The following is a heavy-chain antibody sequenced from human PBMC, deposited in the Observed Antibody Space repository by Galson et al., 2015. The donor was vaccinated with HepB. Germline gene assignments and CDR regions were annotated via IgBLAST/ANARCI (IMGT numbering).Heavy chain of an antibody. CDR2: INPNSGGT. J-gene: IGHJ6*02. CDR1: GYTFTGYY. CDR3: ARGARLRFLEWADYYYYYGMDV. V-gene: IGHV1-2*04. D-gene: IGHD3-3*01. Sequence: CKASGYTFTGYYMHWVRQAPGQGLEWMGWINPNSGGTNYAQKFQGWVTMTRDTSISTAYMELSRLRSDDTAVYYCARGARLRFLEWADYYYYYGMDVWGQGTTVTVSS.